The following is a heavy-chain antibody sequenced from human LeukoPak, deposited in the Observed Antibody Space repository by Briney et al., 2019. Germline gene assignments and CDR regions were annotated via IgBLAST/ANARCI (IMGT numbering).Heavy chain of an antibody. CDR2: ISSNGGST. D-gene: IGHD2-2*01. Sequence: PGGSLRLSCAASGFSFDAYTMHWVRQAPGKGLEYVSAISSNGGSTYYANSVRGRFTISRDNSKNTLFVQMGSLRAEDMAVYYCARWGSTSCYDYWGQGTLVTVSS. CDR3: ARWGSTSCYDY. J-gene: IGHJ4*02. V-gene: IGHV3-64*01. CDR1: GFSFDAYT.